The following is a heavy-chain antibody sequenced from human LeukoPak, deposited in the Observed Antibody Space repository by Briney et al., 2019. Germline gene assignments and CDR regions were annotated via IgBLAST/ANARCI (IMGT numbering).Heavy chain of an antibody. CDR3: AINNYDILTRFDY. J-gene: IGHJ4*02. CDR2: ISGSGDST. Sequence: GGSLILSCAASGFTFSYAMNWVRQAPGKGLQWVSAISGSGDSTYYADSVKGRFTISRDNSKNTLYLQMNSLRAEDTAVYYCAINNYDILTRFDYWGQGTMVTVSS. D-gene: IGHD3-9*01. CDR1: GFTFSYA. V-gene: IGHV3-23*01.